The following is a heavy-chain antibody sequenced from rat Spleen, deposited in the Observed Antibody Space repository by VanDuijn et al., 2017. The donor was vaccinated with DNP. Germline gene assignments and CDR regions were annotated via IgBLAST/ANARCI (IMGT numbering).Heavy chain of an antibody. CDR2: ISYDGSSG. Sequence: EVQLVASGGGLVQPGSSLKLSCAASGFTFSDYNMAWVRQAPKKGLEWVATISYDGSSGDYRDSVEGRFTISRDNAKSTLYLQMDSLRSEETATYYCARHGEVHLRYAMDAWGQGTSVTVSS. V-gene: IGHV5-7*01. CDR3: ARHGEVHLRYAMDA. D-gene: IGHD1-5*01. J-gene: IGHJ4*01. CDR1: GFTFSDYN.